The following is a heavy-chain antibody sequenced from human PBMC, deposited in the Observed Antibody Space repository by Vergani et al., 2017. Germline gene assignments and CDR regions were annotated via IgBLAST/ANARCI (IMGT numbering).Heavy chain of an antibody. CDR1: GYTFTSYY. V-gene: IGHV1-46*01. D-gene: IGHD2-2*01. Sequence: VQLVQSGAEVKKPGASVKVSCKASGYTFTSYYMHWVRQAPGQGLEWMGIINPSGGSTSYAQKFQGRVTMTRDTSTSTVYMELSSLRSEDTAVYYCARDSRYCSITSCYVGRDWFDPWGQGTLVTVSS. J-gene: IGHJ5*02. CDR3: ARDSRYCSITSCYVGRDWFDP. CDR2: INPSGGST.